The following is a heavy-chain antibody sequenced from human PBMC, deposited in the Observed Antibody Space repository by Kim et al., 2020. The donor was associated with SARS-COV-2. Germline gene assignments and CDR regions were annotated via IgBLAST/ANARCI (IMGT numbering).Heavy chain of an antibody. J-gene: IGHJ4*02. D-gene: IGHD6-19*01. V-gene: IGHV3-72*01. Sequence: GGSLRLSCAASGFTFSDHYMDWVRQAPGKGLEWVGRIRNKANSYTTEYAASVKGIFTISRDDSKNSIYLQMNSLKTEDTAVYNCARVRTGSGWLDYWGQGTLVTVSS. CDR2: IRNKANSYTT. CDR3: ARVRTGSGWLDY. CDR1: GFTFSDHY.